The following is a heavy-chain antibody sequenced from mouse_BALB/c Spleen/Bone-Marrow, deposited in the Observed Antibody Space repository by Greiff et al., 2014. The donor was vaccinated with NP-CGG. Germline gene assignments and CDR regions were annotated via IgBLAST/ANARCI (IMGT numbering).Heavy chain of an antibody. CDR1: GFTFTDYF. Sequence: EVQLVESGGGLVQPGGSLRLSCATSGFTFTDYFMTWVRQPPGKALEWLGFIRNKANGYTTEYSASVKGRFTISRNNSQSILYLQMNTLRAEDSATYYCARGYYDDYWGQGTTLTASS. J-gene: IGHJ2*01. CDR3: ARGYYDDY. D-gene: IGHD2-4*01. CDR2: IRNKANGYTT. V-gene: IGHV7-3*02.